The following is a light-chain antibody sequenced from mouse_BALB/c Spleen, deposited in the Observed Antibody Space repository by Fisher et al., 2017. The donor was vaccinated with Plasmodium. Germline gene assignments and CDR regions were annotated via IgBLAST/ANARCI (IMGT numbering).Light chain of an antibody. CDR1: QRLLESDGTTY. CDR3: WQGTNFPFT. Sequence: VMTQSPLALSVTIGQPASISCKSSQRLLESDGTTYLNWLLQRPGQSPKRLISLVSKLDSGVPDRFTGSGSGTDFTLKISRVEAEDLGVYYCWQGTNFPFTFGSGTKLEIK. J-gene: IGKJ4*01. V-gene: IGKV1-135*01. CDR2: LVS.